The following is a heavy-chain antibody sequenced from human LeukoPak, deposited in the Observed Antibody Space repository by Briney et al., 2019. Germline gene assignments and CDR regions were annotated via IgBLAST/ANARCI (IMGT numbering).Heavy chain of an antibody. V-gene: IGHV5-51*01. D-gene: IGHD3-22*01. CDR1: GYSFSTYW. CDR2: IYPVDSDT. J-gene: IGHJ4*02. Sequence: GESLKTSCKGSGYSFSTYWIGWVRQMPGKGLEWMGIIYPVDSDTRYSPSFRGQVIISADRSISTAYLQWGSLRASDTAMYYCARQPAYYYDSSGYYYSVDYWGQGTLVTVSS. CDR3: ARQPAYYYDSSGYYYSVDY.